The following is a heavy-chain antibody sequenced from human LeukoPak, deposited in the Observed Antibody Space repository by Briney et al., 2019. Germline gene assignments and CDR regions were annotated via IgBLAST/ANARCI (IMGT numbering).Heavy chain of an antibody. CDR1: GGSFSGYY. CDR3: ARMARERSPGYDFWSGYYTANNWFDP. Sequence: SETLSLTCAVYGGSFSGYYWSWIRQPPGKGLGWIGEINHSGSTNYNPSLKSRVTISVDTSKNQFSLKLSSVTAADTAVYYCARMARERSPGYDFWSGYYTANNWFDPWGQGTLVTVSS. D-gene: IGHD3-3*01. J-gene: IGHJ5*02. CDR2: INHSGST. V-gene: IGHV4-34*01.